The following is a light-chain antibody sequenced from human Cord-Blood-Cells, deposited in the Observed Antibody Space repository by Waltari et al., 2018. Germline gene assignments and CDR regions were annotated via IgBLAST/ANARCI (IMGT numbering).Light chain of an antibody. J-gene: IGLJ3*02. CDR1: ALPKQY. CDR3: QSADSSAPWV. V-gene: IGLV3-25*03. Sequence: SYELTQPPSVSVSPGQTARITCPGDALPKQYAYWYQQKPGQALVLVIYKDSERPSGIPERFSGSSSGTTVTLTISGVQAEDEADYYCQSADSSAPWVFGGGTKLTVL. CDR2: KDS.